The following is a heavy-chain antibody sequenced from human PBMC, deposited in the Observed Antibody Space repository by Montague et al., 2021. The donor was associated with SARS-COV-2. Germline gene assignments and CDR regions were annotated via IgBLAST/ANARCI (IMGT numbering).Heavy chain of an antibody. CDR3: AKDLILGSGTRFDY. V-gene: IGHV3-43*01. CDR2: ISWDGGST. D-gene: IGHD6-13*01. Sequence: SLRLSCAASGFTFDDYTMHLVRQAPGKGLEWVSLISWDGGSTYYXYSVKGRFTISRDNSKNSLYLQMNSLRTEDTALYYCAKDLILGSGTRFDYWGQGTLVTVSS. CDR1: GFTFDDYT. J-gene: IGHJ4*02.